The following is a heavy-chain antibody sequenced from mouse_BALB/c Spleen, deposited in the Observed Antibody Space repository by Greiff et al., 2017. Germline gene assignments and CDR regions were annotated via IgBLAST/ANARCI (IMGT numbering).Heavy chain of an antibody. CDR2: IRNKANGYTT. CDR1: GFTFTDYY. Sequence: EVKVVESGGGLVQPGGSLRLSCATSGFTFTDYYMSWVRQPPGKALEWLGFIRNKANGYTTEYSASVKGRFTISRDNSQSILYLQMNTLRAEDSATYYCARDIRPFDYWGQGTTLTVSS. J-gene: IGHJ2*01. CDR3: ARDIRPFDY. V-gene: IGHV7-3*02.